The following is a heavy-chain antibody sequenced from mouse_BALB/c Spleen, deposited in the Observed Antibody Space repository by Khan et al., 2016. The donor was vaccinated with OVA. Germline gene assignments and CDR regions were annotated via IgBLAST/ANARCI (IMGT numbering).Heavy chain of an antibody. J-gene: IGHJ4*01. CDR1: GFSLTDYG. CDR3: AKGVWSYYYAIDY. D-gene: IGHD2-10*02. Sequence: VELVESGPGLVAPSQSPSITCTVSGFSLTDYGVSWIRQPPGKGLEWLGVIWGGGSTYYNSALKSRLSISKDNSKSQVFLKMNSLQTDDTAMYYCAKGVWSYYYAIDYWGQGTSVTVSS. CDR2: IWGGGST. V-gene: IGHV2-6-5*01.